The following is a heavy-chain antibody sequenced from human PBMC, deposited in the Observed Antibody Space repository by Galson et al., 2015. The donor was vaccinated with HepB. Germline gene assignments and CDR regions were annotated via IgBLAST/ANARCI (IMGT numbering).Heavy chain of an antibody. CDR2: ISYDGSNQ. D-gene: IGHD3-3*01. V-gene: IGHV3-30-3*01. CDR3: ARDPNPLSYYDFWGPLNGMNV. J-gene: IGHJ6*02. Sequence: SLRLSCAASGFPFRNYAMHWVRQAPGKGLEWVAVISYDGSNQYEADSVKGRFTISRDNSKNTLYLQMNSLRLEDTAVYYCARDPNPLSYYDFWGPLNGMNVWGQGTTVTVSS. CDR1: GFPFRNYA.